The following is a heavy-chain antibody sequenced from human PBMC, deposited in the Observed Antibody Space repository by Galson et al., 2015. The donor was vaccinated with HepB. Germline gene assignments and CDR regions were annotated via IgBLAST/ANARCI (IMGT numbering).Heavy chain of an antibody. V-gene: IGHV3-11*05. CDR1: GFTFSDYY. J-gene: IGHJ4*02. Sequence: SLRLSCAASGFTFSDYYMSWIRQAPGKGLEWVSYISSSSSYTNYADSVKGRFTISRDNAKNSLYLQMNSLRAEDTAVYYCARESEDGGNFDYWGQGTLVTVSS. CDR2: ISSSSSYT. D-gene: IGHD4-23*01. CDR3: ARESEDGGNFDY.